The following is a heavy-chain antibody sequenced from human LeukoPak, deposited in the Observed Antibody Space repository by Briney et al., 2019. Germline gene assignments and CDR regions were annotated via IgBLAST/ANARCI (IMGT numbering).Heavy chain of an antibody. CDR3: TRPYYDSSGYYYDY. CDR2: IRSKANSYAT. Sequence: GGSLRLSCAASGFTFSGSAMHWVRQASGKGLEWVGRIRSKANSYATAYAASVKGRFAISRDDSKNTAYLQMNSLKTEDTAVYYCTRPYYDSSGYYYDYWGQGTLVTVSS. D-gene: IGHD3-22*01. CDR1: GFTFSGSA. V-gene: IGHV3-73*01. J-gene: IGHJ4*02.